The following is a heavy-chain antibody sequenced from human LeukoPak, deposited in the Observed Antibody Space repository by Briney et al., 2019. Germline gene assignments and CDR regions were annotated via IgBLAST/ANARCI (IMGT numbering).Heavy chain of an antibody. V-gene: IGHV3-30-3*01. Sequence: GGSLRLSCAASGFTFSSYAMHWVRQAPGKGLEWVAVISYDGSNKYYADSVKGRFTISRDNSKNTLYLQMNSLRAEDTAVYYCASLNVVPRSGAARYDSSGYYHDYWGQGTLVTVSS. CDR3: ASLNVVPRSGAARYDSSGYYHDY. D-gene: IGHD3-22*01. CDR1: GFTFSSYA. J-gene: IGHJ4*02. CDR2: ISYDGSNK.